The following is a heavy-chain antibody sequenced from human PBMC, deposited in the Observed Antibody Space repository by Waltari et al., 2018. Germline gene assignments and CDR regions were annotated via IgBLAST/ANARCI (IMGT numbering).Heavy chain of an antibody. Sequence: QVQLQESGPGLVKPSETLSPTCTVSGYSLSTGYYWGWIRQPPGKGLEWSGSIYHSGRTYSNXSLKXXVTISVDTSKNQFSLKLSSVTAADTAVYYCARDVGQWELLTAFDYWGQGTLVTVSS. J-gene: IGHJ4*02. CDR1: GYSLSTGYY. V-gene: IGHV4-38-2*02. CDR2: IYHSGRT. CDR3: ARDVGQWELLTAFDY. D-gene: IGHD1-26*01.